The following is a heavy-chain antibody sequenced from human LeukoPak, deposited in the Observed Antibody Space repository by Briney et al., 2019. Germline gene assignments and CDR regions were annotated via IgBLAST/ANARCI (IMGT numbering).Heavy chain of an antibody. CDR3: ARDRTRSAYEFDY. Sequence: GGSLRLSCAASGFTFSSYWMHWVRQAPGKGLVWVSRINSDGSSTSYADSVKGRFTISRDNSKNTLFLQVNSLRGEDTAVYYCARDRTRSAYEFDYWGQGTLVTVSS. CDR2: INSDGSST. J-gene: IGHJ4*02. D-gene: IGHD5-12*01. V-gene: IGHV3-74*01. CDR1: GFTFSSYW.